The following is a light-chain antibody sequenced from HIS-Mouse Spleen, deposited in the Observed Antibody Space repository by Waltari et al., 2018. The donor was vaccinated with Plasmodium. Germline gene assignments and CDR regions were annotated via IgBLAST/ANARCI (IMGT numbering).Light chain of an antibody. CDR1: QSVSSN. V-gene: IGKV3-15*01. J-gene: IGKJ3*01. CDR2: GAS. CDR3: QQYNNWSFT. Sequence: EIVMTQSPATVSVSQGERATLACRASQSVSSNLAWYQQKPGQAPRILIYGASTRATGIPARISGSGSGTEFTLTISSLQSEDFAVYYCQQYNNWSFTFGPGTKVDIK.